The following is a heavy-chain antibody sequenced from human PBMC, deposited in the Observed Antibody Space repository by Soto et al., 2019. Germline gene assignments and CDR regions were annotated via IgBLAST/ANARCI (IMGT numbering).Heavy chain of an antibody. CDR2: TKQDESEK. J-gene: IGHJ5*02. V-gene: IGHV3-7*01. CDR1: GFTFGDYW. D-gene: IGHD6-25*01. Sequence: EVQLVESGGGLVQPGGSLRLSCATSGFTFGDYWMSWVRQAPGKRLEWVANTKQDESEKYYVGSVRGRFTISRDNAKNSLYLQMNRLRAEDPAVYFCVREGDRGFFSWGQGTLVTVSS. CDR3: VREGDRGFFS.